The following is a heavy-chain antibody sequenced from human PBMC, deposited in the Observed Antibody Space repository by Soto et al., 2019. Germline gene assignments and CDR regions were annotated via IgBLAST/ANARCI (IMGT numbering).Heavy chain of an antibody. CDR3: ARDQGYSSSYYYYGMDV. CDR2: IWYDGSNK. CDR1: GFTFSSYG. Sequence: QVQLVESGGGVVQPGRSLRLSCAASGFTFSSYGMHWVRQAPGKGLEWVAVIWYDGSNKYYADSVKGRFTISRDNSKNTLDLQMNSLRAEDTAVYYCARDQGYSSSYYYYGMDVWGQGTTVTVSS. D-gene: IGHD6-13*01. V-gene: IGHV3-33*01. J-gene: IGHJ6*02.